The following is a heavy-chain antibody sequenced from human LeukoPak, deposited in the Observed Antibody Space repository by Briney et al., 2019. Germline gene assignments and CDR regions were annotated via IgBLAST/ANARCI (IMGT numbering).Heavy chain of an antibody. CDR3: ARGSGYYDFWSGYSGSNYYYYGMDV. Sequence: GGSLRLSCAASGFTFSSYSMNWVRQAPGKGLEWVSSISSSSSYIYYADSVKGRFTISRDNAKNSLYLQMNSPRAEDTAVYYCARGSGYYDFWSGYSGSNYYYYGMDVWGQGTTVTVSS. J-gene: IGHJ6*02. D-gene: IGHD3-3*01. CDR2: ISSSSSYI. V-gene: IGHV3-21*01. CDR1: GFTFSSYS.